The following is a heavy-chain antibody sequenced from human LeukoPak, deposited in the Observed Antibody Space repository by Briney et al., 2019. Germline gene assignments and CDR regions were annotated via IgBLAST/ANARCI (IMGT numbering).Heavy chain of an antibody. Sequence: PGGSLRLSCAASGFTFSYYYMSWIRQAPGKGLEWVSYITSSGRTIYYADSVKGRFTISRDNAKNSLYLQMNSLGAEDTAVYYCASSIAAAGDYWGQGTLVTVSS. V-gene: IGHV3-11*04. D-gene: IGHD6-13*01. CDR1: GFTFSYYY. J-gene: IGHJ4*02. CDR2: ITSSGRTI. CDR3: ASSIAAAGDY.